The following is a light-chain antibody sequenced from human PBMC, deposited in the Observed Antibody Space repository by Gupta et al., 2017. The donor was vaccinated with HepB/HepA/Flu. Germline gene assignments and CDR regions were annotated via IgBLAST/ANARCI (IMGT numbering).Light chain of an antibody. CDR2: DVS. J-gene: IGKJ2*04. V-gene: IGKV3-11*01. Sequence: EILLTQSPATLSLSPGDRATLSSRASQSVGGYLAWYQQKPGQPPRLLIYDVSKRDTGVPARFSGSGCGTGLALTISIRELEHFGVSYCQRRAIWPQCSFGPGTKLEI. CDR1: QSVGGY. CDR3: QRRAIWPQCS.